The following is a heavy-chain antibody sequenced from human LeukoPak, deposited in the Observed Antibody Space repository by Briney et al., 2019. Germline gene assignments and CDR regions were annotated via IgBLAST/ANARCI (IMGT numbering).Heavy chain of an antibody. J-gene: IGHJ4*02. D-gene: IGHD6-13*01. CDR1: GYTLTELS. CDR2: FDPEDGET. CDR3: ATEPGKAAAAGDY. V-gene: IGHV1-24*01. Sequence: SVKVSCKVSGYTLTELSMHWMRQAPGKGLEWMGGFDPEDGETIYAQKFQGRVTMTEDTSTDTAYMELSSLRSEDTAVYYCATEPGKAAAAGDYWGQGTLVTVSS.